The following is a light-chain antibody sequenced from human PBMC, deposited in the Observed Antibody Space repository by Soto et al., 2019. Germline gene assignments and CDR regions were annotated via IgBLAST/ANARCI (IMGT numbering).Light chain of an antibody. J-gene: IGKJ5*01. CDR2: GTS. CDR3: QQYGSSST. Sequence: DIVLTQSPATLSLSPGERATLSCRSSQGVRTHLAWYQQKPGQAPRLLIYGTSSRATGIPDRFSGSGSGTDFTLTISRLEPEDFAVFYCQQYGSSSTLGHGTRLEIK. V-gene: IGKV3-20*01. CDR1: QGVRTH.